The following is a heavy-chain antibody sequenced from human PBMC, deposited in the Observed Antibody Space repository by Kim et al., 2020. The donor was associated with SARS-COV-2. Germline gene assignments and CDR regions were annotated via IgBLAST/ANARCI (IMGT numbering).Heavy chain of an antibody. J-gene: IGHJ3*02. V-gene: IGHV3-11*01. CDR3: ARDSLYLARGIRFVAYDI. Sequence: VEGRFTISRDHAKNSRYLQMHSLRAEDTAVYYCARDSLYLARGIRFVAYDIWGQGTMVTVSS. D-gene: IGHD3-10*01.